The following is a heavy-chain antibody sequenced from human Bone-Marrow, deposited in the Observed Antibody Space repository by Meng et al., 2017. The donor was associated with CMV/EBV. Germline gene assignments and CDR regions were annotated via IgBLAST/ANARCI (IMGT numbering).Heavy chain of an antibody. J-gene: IGHJ4*02. V-gene: IGHV3-30*02. Sequence: GGSLRLSCAASGFTFSNYGIHWVRQAPGKGLEWVAFIRHDGTNKFYGASVKGRFTISRDNSKSTVYLQMNSLRPEETALYYCAKDLLLFGGPNAYFDQWGQGTLVTVSS. CDR1: GFTFSNYG. CDR2: IRHDGTNK. CDR3: AKDLLLFGGPNAYFDQ. D-gene: IGHD3-16*01.